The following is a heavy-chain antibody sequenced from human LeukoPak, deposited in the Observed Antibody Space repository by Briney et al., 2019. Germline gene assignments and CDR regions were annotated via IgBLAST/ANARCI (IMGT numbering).Heavy chain of an antibody. Sequence: SETLSLTYTVSGDSISSDYWSWIRQPPGKGLEWIGYIYYSGSTNYNPSLKSRVTISIDTSKNQFSLKLSSVTAADTAVYYCARATYSNYVYYFDYWGQGTLVTVSS. CDR1: GDSISSDY. J-gene: IGHJ4*02. V-gene: IGHV4-59*01. D-gene: IGHD4-11*01. CDR2: IYYSGST. CDR3: ARATYSNYVYYFDY.